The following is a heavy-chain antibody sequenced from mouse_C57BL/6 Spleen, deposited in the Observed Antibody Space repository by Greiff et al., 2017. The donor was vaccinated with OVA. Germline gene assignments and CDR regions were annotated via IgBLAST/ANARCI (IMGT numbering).Heavy chain of an antibody. CDR3: ARGYYGSSAWFAY. D-gene: IGHD1-1*01. Sequence: QVQLKQPGAELVRPGTSVKLSCKASGYTFTSYWMHWVKQRPEQGLEWIGVIDPSDSYTNYNQKFKGKATLTVDTSSSTASMQLSILTSEDSAVYYCARGYYGSSAWFAYWGQGTLVTVSA. J-gene: IGHJ3*01. V-gene: IGHV1-59*01. CDR2: IDPSDSYT. CDR1: GYTFTSYW.